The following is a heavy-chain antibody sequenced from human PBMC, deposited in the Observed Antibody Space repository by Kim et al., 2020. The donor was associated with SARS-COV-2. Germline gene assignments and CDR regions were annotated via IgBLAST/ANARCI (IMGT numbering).Heavy chain of an antibody. Sequence: ASVKVSCKASGYTFTSYAMNWVRQAPGQGLEWMGWINTNTGNPTYAQGFTGRLVFSLDTSVSTAYLQISSLRAEDTAVYYCSRESRHCSGGSCYFGSRVGSNDYWGQGTLVTVSS. V-gene: IGHV7-4-1*02. CDR3: SRESRHCSGGSCYFGSRVGSNDY. CDR2: INTNTGNP. CDR1: GYTFTSYA. D-gene: IGHD2-15*01. J-gene: IGHJ4*02.